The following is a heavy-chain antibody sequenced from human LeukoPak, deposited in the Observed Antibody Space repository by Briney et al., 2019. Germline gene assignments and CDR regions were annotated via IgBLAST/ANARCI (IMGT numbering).Heavy chain of an antibody. CDR3: AKPPTNYYYYMDV. CDR2: ISYDRSNK. CDR1: GLTFSSYG. V-gene: IGHV3-30*18. Sequence: GGSLRLSCAASGLTFSSYGMHWVRQAPGKGLEWVAVISYDRSNKYYADSVKGRFTISRDNSKNTLYLQMNSLRAEDTAVYYCAKPPTNYYYYMDVWGKGTTVTVSS. J-gene: IGHJ6*03. D-gene: IGHD5-12*01.